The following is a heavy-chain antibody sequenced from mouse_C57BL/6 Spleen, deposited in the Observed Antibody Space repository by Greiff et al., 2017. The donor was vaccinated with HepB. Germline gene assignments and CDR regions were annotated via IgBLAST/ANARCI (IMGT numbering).Heavy chain of an antibody. V-gene: IGHV1-64*01. CDR3: ARYPLITTVVATFDY. CDR1: GYTFTSYW. CDR2: IHPNSGST. J-gene: IGHJ2*01. Sequence: QVQLKQPGAELVKPGASVKLSCKASGYTFTSYWMHWVKQRPGQGLEWIGMIHPNSGSTNYNEKFKSKATLTVDKSSSTAYMQLSSLTSEDSAVYYCARYPLITTVVATFDYWGQGTTLTVSS. D-gene: IGHD1-1*01.